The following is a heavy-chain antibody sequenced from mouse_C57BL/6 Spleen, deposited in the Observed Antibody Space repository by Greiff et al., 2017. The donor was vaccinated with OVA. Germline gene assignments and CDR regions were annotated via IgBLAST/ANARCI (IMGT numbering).Heavy chain of an antibody. J-gene: IGHJ4*01. CDR2: ISDGGSYT. Sequence: LVESGGGLVKPGGSLKLSCAASGFTFSSYAMSWVRQTPEKRLEWVATISDGGSYTYYPDNVKGRFTISRDNAKNNLYLQMSHLKSEDTAMYYCAREGDVYAMDYWGQGTSVTVSS. CDR1: GFTFSSYA. CDR3: AREGDVYAMDY. V-gene: IGHV5-4*01.